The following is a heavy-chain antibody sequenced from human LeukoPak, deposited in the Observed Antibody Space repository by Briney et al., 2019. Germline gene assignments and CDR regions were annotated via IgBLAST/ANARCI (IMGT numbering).Heavy chain of an antibody. D-gene: IGHD3-3*01. J-gene: IGHJ4*02. Sequence: GGSLRLSCAASGFTFSSSTMHWVRQAPGKGLEWVAFISYDGSNKYYADSVKGRFTISRDNSKNTLYLQMNSLRAEDTAVYYCAKGRVVTYYFDYWGQGTLVTVSP. V-gene: IGHV3-30*04. CDR2: ISYDGSNK. CDR3: AKGRVVTYYFDY. CDR1: GFTFSSST.